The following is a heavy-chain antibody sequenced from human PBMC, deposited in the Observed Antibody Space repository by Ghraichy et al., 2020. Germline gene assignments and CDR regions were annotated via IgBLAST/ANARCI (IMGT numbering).Heavy chain of an antibody. CDR3: AKVYSDYPYYFDY. CDR2: LSTSGDHT. J-gene: IGHJ4*02. Sequence: GGSLRLSCAASGFTFSSYAMSWVRQAPGKGLEWVSSLSTSGDHTYYADSVKGRFTISRDNSKNTLYLQMNSLRAEDTAVYYCAKVYSDYPYYFDYWGQGTLVTVSS. CDR1: GFTFSSYA. V-gene: IGHV3-23*01. D-gene: IGHD5-12*01.